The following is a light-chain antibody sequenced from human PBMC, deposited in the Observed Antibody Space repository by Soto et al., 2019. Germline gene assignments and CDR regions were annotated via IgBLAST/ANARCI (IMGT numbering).Light chain of an antibody. Sequence: QSALTQPASVSGSPGQSITISCTGTSRDVGGYNYVSWYQQHPGKAPKLMIYDVSNRPSGVSNRFSDSKSGNTASLTISGLQAEDEADYYCSSYTSSSVVFGGGTKLTVL. CDR3: SSYTSSSVV. CDR2: DVS. V-gene: IGLV2-14*01. J-gene: IGLJ2*01. CDR1: SRDVGGYNY.